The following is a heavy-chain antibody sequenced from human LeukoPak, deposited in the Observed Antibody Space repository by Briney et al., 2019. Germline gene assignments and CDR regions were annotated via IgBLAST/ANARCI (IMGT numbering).Heavy chain of an antibody. D-gene: IGHD3-10*01. V-gene: IGHV4-59*01. Sequence: SETLSLTCAVYGGSFSGYYWSWIRQPPGKGLEWIGYIYYSGSTNYNPSLKSRVTISVDTSKNQFSLKLSSVTAADTAVYYCASHRFVSPPYFDYWGQGTLVTVSS. CDR1: GGSFSGYY. CDR2: IYYSGST. CDR3: ASHRFVSPPYFDY. J-gene: IGHJ4*02.